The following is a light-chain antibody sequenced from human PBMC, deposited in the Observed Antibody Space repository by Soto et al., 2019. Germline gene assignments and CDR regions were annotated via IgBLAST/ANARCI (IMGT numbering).Light chain of an antibody. CDR3: CSYAGSGTWV. Sequence: QSVLTQPASVSGSPGQSITISCTGTSSDVGSYNLVSWYQQHPGKAPKFMISEVTKRPSGVSTRFSGSKSGNTASLTISGLQAEDASDYYCCSYAGSGTWVFGGGTKLTVL. CDR1: SSDVGSYNL. J-gene: IGLJ3*02. CDR2: EVT. V-gene: IGLV2-23*02.